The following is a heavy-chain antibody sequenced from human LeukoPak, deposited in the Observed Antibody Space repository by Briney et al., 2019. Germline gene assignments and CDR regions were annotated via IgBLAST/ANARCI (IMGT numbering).Heavy chain of an antibody. Sequence: GASAKVSCKASGYTFTGYYMHWVRQAPGQGLEWMGWINPNSGGTNYAQKFQGRVTMTRDTSISTAYMELSRLRSDDTAVYYCARDHSNDFWSGSGPLYYMDVWGKGTTVTVSS. CDR2: INPNSGGT. CDR3: ARDHSNDFWSGSGPLYYMDV. J-gene: IGHJ6*03. D-gene: IGHD3-3*01. V-gene: IGHV1-2*02. CDR1: GYTFTGYY.